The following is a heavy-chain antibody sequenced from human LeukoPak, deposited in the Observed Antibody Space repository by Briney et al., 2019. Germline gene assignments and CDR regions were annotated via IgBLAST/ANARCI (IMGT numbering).Heavy chain of an antibody. CDR2: IYPGDSDT. Sequence: GESLKISCKGSGYSFTNYLIAWVRQMPGKGLEWMGIIYPGDSDTRDSPSFQGQVTMSADKSIRTSYLQWSSVKASDTAMYYCARGGKYIDYWGQGTLVTVSS. CDR3: ARGGKYIDY. V-gene: IGHV5-51*01. CDR1: GYSFTNYL. J-gene: IGHJ4*02. D-gene: IGHD3-16*01.